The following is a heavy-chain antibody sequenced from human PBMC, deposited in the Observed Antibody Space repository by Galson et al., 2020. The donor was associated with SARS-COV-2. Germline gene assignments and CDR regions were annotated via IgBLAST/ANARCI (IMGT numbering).Heavy chain of an antibody. J-gene: IGHJ6*02. V-gene: IGHV4-4*07. CDR1: GGSISSYY. CDR3: ARDPLELCGGGSGYFYYYGMDV. Sequence: SETLSLTCTVSGGSISSYYWSWIRQPAGKGLEWIGRIYTSGSTNYNPSLKSRVTMSVDTSKNQFSLKLSSVTAADTAVYYCARDPLELCGGGSGYFYYYGMDVWGQGTTVTVSS. CDR2: IYTSGST. D-gene: IGHD2-15*01.